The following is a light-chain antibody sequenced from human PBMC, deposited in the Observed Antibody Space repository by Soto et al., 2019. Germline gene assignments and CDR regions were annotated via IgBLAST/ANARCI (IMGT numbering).Light chain of an antibody. CDR2: DVS. V-gene: IGLV2-14*01. J-gene: IGLJ1*01. Sequence: QSVLTQPASVSGSPGQSITISCTGTSSDVGAYNYVSWYQQHPAKVPKLMIYDVSNRPSGVSDRFSGSKSGNTASLTISGLQAEDEADYYCISYTSSSPYVVGTGTKVT. CDR1: SSDVGAYNY. CDR3: ISYTSSSPYV.